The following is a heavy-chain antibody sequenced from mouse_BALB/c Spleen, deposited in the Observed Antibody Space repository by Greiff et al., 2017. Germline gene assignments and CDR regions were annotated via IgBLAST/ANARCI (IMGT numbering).Heavy chain of an antibody. Sequence: EVQGVESGGGLVQPGGSLRLSCATSGFTFTDYYMSWVRQPPGKALEWLGFIRNKANGYTTEYSASVKGRFTISRDNSQSILYLQMNTLRAEDSATYYCAREGEGDYYGSGAMDYWGQGTSVTVSS. CDR3: AREGEGDYYGSGAMDY. D-gene: IGHD1-1*01. CDR1: GFTFTDYY. V-gene: IGHV7-3*02. J-gene: IGHJ4*01. CDR2: IRNKANGYTT.